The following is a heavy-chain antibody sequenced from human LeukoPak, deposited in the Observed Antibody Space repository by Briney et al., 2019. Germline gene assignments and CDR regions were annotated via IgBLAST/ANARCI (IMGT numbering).Heavy chain of an antibody. V-gene: IGHV4-39*07. CDR1: GGSISSGNYH. CDR2: IYHTGNT. Sequence: PSETLSLTCTVSGGSISSGNYHWAWIRQPPGKGLECIGSIYHTGNTYYNSSLESRVTISVDMSKNQFSLQLSSVTAADTAVFYCARDPRPIAAAGNGYFDLWGRGTLVTVSS. CDR3: ARDPRPIAAAGNGYFDL. D-gene: IGHD6-13*01. J-gene: IGHJ2*01.